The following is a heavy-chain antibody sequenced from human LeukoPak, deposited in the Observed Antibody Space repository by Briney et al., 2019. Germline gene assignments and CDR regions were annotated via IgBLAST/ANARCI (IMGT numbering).Heavy chain of an antibody. D-gene: IGHD1-26*01. CDR2: IYYSGST. CDR1: GGSISSSSYY. CDR3: ARAIEVGAMTPFDY. J-gene: IGHJ4*02. Sequence: SETLSLTCTASGGSISSSSYYWGWIRQPPGKGLEWIGSIYYSGSTYYNPSLKSRVTISVDTSKNQFSLKLSSVTAADTAVYYCARAIEVGAMTPFDYWGQGTLVTVSS. V-gene: IGHV4-39*07.